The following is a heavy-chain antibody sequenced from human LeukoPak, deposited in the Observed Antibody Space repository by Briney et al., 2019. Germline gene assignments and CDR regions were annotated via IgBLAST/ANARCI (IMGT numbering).Heavy chain of an antibody. CDR2: INPNSGGT. Sequence: GASVKVSCKAIGYTFTGYYLHWVRQAPGQGLEWMGWINPNSGGTNYARKFQGRVTMTRDTSISTAYMELSRLRSDDTAVYYCARDDGYCSGGSCYGKFDYWGQGTLVTVSS. CDR1: GYTFTGYY. V-gene: IGHV1-2*02. J-gene: IGHJ4*02. CDR3: ARDDGYCSGGSCYGKFDY. D-gene: IGHD2-15*01.